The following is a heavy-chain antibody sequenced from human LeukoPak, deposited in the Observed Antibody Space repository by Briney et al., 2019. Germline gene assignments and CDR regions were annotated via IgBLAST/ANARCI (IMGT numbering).Heavy chain of an antibody. CDR3: ASPSTVTTSPDDALDI. D-gene: IGHD4-17*01. J-gene: IGHJ3*02. V-gene: IGHV5-51*01. CDR1: GYSFTSYW. Sequence: GESLKISCKGSGYSFTSYWIGWVRQMPGKGLEWMGIIYPGDSDTRYSPSFQGQVTISADKSISTAYLQWSSLKASDTAMYYCASPSTVTTSPDDALDIWGQGTMVTVSS. CDR2: IYPGDSDT.